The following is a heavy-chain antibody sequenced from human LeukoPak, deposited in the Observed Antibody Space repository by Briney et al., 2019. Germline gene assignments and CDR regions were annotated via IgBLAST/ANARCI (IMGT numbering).Heavy chain of an antibody. V-gene: IGHV3-30*03. Sequence: GRSLRLSCAASGFTFSSYGMHWVRQAPGKGLEWVAVISYDGSNKYYADSVKGRFTISRDNSKNTLYLQMNSLRAEDTAVYYCARSYYYYMDVWGKGTTVTVSS. CDR1: GFTFSSYG. CDR3: ARSYYYYMDV. J-gene: IGHJ6*03. CDR2: ISYDGSNK.